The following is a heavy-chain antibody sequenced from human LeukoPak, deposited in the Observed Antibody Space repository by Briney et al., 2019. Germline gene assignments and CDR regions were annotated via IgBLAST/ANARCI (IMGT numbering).Heavy chain of an antibody. CDR1: GFTFSSYA. J-gene: IGHJ4*02. CDR3: ARPDSSGYYVY. V-gene: IGHV3-64*01. Sequence: PGGSLRLSCAASGFTFSSYAMHWVRQAPGKGLEYVSAISSNGGSTYYANSVKGRFTISRDNSKNTLYLQMGSLRAEDMAVYYCARPDSSGYYVYWGQGTLVTVSS. D-gene: IGHD3-22*01. CDR2: ISSNGGST.